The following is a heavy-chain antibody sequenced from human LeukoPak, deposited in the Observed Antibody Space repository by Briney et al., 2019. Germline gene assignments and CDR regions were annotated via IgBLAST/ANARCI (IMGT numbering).Heavy chain of an antibody. J-gene: IGHJ4*02. V-gene: IGHV1-8*01. CDR1: GYTFTSYD. D-gene: IGHD1-26*01. Sequence: VASVKVSCTASGYTFTSYDIHWVRQATGQGREWMGWMNPNTGKTNFAKKFQVRVTMTRNTSINTVYMELSSLRSEDTAVNYCARKLGAPHYFDFWGQGTLVTVSS. CDR3: ARKLGAPHYFDF. CDR2: MNPNTGKT.